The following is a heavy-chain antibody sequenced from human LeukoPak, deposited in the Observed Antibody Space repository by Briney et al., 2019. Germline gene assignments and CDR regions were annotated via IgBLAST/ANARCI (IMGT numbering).Heavy chain of an antibody. D-gene: IGHD3-22*01. CDR3: GSYYYDSRGYFDY. V-gene: IGHV1-69*13. Sequence: GASVKVFCKASGGTFSSYAISWVRQAPGQGLEWMGGIIPIFGTANYAQKFQGRVTITADESTSTAYMELSSLRSEDTAVYYCGSYYYDSRGYFDYWGQGTLVTVSS. CDR2: IIPIFGTA. CDR1: GGTFSSYA. J-gene: IGHJ4*02.